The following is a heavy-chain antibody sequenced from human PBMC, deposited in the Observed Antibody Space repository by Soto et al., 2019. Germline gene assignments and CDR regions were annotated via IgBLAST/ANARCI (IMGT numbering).Heavy chain of an antibody. Sequence: SQTLSLTCTISGNSVSSNRSAWNWIRQSTSRGLEWLGSTFNRSNWYNDFAVSVKGRITINPDTSKNQFSLQLNSVTPEDTAVYYCAKEGGNHYYYYAMDVWGQGTTVTVS. J-gene: IGHJ6*02. V-gene: IGHV6-1*01. CDR2: TFNRSNWYN. CDR1: GNSVSSNRSA. CDR3: AKEGGNHYYYYAMDV. D-gene: IGHD1-26*01.